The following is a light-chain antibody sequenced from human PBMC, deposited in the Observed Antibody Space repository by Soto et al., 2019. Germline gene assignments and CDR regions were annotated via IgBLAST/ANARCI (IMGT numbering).Light chain of an antibody. CDR1: QSVSSN. CDR3: QQYNNWPPWT. J-gene: IGKJ1*01. Sequence: EIVMTQSPATLSVPPGERATLSCRASQSVSSNLAWYQQKPGQAPRLLIYGASTRATGIPARFSGSGSGTEFNLTISSLQSEDFAVYYCQQYNNWPPWTFGQGTKVDIK. CDR2: GAS. V-gene: IGKV3-15*01.